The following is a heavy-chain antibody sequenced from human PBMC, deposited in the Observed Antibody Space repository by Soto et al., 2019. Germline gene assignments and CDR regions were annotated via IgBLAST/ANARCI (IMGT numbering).Heavy chain of an antibody. J-gene: IGHJ4*02. CDR3: ARHDHGSGPDY. Sequence: PSETKSVTSTVADGYIRSYGWSWIRQPPGKGLEWIGYIYYSGSTNYNPSLKSRVTISVDTSKNQFSLKLSSVTAADTAVYYCARHDHGSGPDYWGQGTLVTVSS. V-gene: IGHV4-59*08. CDR2: IYYSGST. CDR1: DGYIRSYG. D-gene: IGHD3-10*01.